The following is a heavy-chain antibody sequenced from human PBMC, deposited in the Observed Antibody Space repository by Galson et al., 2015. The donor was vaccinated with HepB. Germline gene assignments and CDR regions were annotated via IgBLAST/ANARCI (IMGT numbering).Heavy chain of an antibody. CDR3: ARRNGNNWFDP. Sequence: SVKVSCKASGYTFTSYAMNWVRQAPGQGLEWMGWINTNTGNTTYGQGYTGRFVFSLDTSVSTAYLQISSLKAEDTAVYYCARRNGNNWFDPWGQGTLVTVSS. V-gene: IGHV7-4-1*02. J-gene: IGHJ5*02. CDR2: INTNTGNT. CDR1: GYTFTSYA. D-gene: IGHD5-24*01.